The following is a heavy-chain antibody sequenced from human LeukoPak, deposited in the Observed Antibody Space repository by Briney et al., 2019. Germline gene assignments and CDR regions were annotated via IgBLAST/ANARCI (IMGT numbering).Heavy chain of an antibody. J-gene: IGHJ3*02. D-gene: IGHD3/OR15-3a*01. Sequence: ASVRVSCKASGYTFTSYGISWVRQAPGQGLEWMGWISAYNGNTNYAQKLQGRVTMTTDTSTSTAYMELRSLRSDDTAVYYCARDPGTGPYFDDAFDIWGQGTMVTVSS. CDR2: ISAYNGNT. CDR1: GYTFTSYG. CDR3: ARDPGTGPYFDDAFDI. V-gene: IGHV1-18*01.